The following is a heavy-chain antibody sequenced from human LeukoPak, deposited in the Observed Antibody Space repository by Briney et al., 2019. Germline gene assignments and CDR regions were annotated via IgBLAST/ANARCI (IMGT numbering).Heavy chain of an antibody. CDR3: ARYSNSRFDP. CDR1: GGSVNSGGYS. V-gene: IGHV4-61*08. CDR2: ITYSGSP. Sequence: SETLSLTCTVSGGSVNSGGYSWSWVRQPPGKGLEWIGYITYSGSPNYSPSLKSRVTISVDTSKNQFSLKLSSVTAADTAVYYCARYSNSRFDPWGQGTLVTVSS. D-gene: IGHD4-11*01. J-gene: IGHJ5*02.